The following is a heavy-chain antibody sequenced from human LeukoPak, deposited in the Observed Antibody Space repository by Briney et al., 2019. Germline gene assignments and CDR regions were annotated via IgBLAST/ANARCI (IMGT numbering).Heavy chain of an antibody. V-gene: IGHV3-21*01. CDR3: ARDMRFYDSRGYYYFLDY. Sequence: PGGSLRLSCAASGFAFSRYGTTWVRQAPGKGLEWVSSITGSSNHAYYADSLKGRFTISRDNAKNSLYLQMNSLRVEDTAIYYCARDMRFYDSRGYYYFLDYWGQGTLVTVSS. CDR1: GFAFSRYG. J-gene: IGHJ4*02. CDR2: ITGSSNHA. D-gene: IGHD3-22*01.